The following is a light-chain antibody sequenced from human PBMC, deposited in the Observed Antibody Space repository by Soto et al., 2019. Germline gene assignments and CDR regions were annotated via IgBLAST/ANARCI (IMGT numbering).Light chain of an antibody. V-gene: IGLV1-44*01. Sequence: QSVLTQPPSASGTPGQSVTISCSGSSSNIGSNTVNWYQQLPGTAPKLLIYSNNQRPSGVPDRFSGSKSGTSASLAISGLQSEDEADYYCAAWDDSLNGSYVFGNGTKATVL. CDR1: SSNIGSNT. CDR2: SNN. CDR3: AAWDDSLNGSYV. J-gene: IGLJ1*01.